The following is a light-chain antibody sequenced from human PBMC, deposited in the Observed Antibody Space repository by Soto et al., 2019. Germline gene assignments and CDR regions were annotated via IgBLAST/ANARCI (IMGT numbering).Light chain of an antibody. Sequence: EIVMTQSPATLSVSPGERATLSCRASQSVRSNLAWYQQKPGQAPRLLIYGASTRAPGIPARFSGSGSGTEFTLTISSLQSEDFAVYYCQQYNSWPPWTFGQGTKVEIK. J-gene: IGKJ1*01. CDR3: QQYNSWPPWT. CDR2: GAS. CDR1: QSVRSN. V-gene: IGKV3-15*01.